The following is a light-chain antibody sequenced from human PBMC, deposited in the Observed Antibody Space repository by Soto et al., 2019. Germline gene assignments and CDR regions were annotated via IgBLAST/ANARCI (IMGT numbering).Light chain of an antibody. V-gene: IGKV1-5*01. CDR3: QQYYSFPIT. CDR1: QSISSW. J-gene: IGKJ5*01. CDR2: AAS. Sequence: DIQMTQSPSTLSASVGDRVTITCRASQSISSWLAWYQQKPGKAPELLIYAASTLQSGVPSRFSGSGSGTDFTLTISCLQSEDFATYYCQQYYSFPITFGQGTRLENK.